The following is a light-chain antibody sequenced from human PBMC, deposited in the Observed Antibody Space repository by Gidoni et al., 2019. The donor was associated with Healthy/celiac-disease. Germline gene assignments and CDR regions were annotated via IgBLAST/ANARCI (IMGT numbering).Light chain of an antibody. CDR1: QVISSY. CDR3: QQYYSYPPS. V-gene: IGKV1-8*01. Sequence: AIRMTQSPSSLSASPGDRVTITCRASQVISSYLAWYQQKPGKAPKLLIYAASTLQSGVPSRFSGSGSGTDFTLTISCLQAEDFATYYCQQYYSYPPSFXHXTKVEIK. CDR2: AAS. J-gene: IGKJ3*01.